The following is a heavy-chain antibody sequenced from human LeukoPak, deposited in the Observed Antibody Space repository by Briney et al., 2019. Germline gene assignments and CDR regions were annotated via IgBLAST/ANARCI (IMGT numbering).Heavy chain of an antibody. CDR1: GFTFDDYA. J-gene: IGHJ3*02. D-gene: IGHD6-13*01. V-gene: IGHV3-9*01. Sequence: GGSLRLSCAASGFTFDDYAMHWVRQAPGKGLEWVSGISWNSGSIGYADSVKGRFTISRGNAKNSLYLQMNSLRAEDTALYYCAKEIGAAAGTRAFDIWGQGTMVTVSS. CDR2: ISWNSGSI. CDR3: AKEIGAAAGTRAFDI.